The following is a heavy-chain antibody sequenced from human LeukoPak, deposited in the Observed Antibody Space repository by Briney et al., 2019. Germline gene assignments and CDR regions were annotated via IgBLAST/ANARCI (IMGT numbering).Heavy chain of an antibody. D-gene: IGHD4-17*01. J-gene: IGHJ4*02. CDR1: GFTFSSYA. Sequence: GGSLRLSCAASGFTFSSYAMSWVRQAPGKGLEWVSAISGSGGSTYYADSVKGRFTISRDNSKNTLYLQMNSLRAEDTAVYYCARVDGDFPYYFDYWGQGTLVTVSS. V-gene: IGHV3-23*01. CDR2: ISGSGGST. CDR3: ARVDGDFPYYFDY.